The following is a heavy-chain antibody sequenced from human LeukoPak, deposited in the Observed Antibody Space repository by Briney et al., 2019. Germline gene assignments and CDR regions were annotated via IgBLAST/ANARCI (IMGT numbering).Heavy chain of an antibody. CDR2: ISDDGIYK. V-gene: IGHV3-30*18. Sequence: GGSLRLSCAASGFTFSTYGMHGVREAPGKGREWVAVISDDGIYKYSADSVKGRFTISRENSRNTLYLQMASLRAEDTAIYYCAKDNSGTPWLSPHFDYWGKGALVTVSS. D-gene: IGHD3-10*01. CDR1: GFTFSTYG. CDR3: AKDNSGTPWLSPHFDY. J-gene: IGHJ4*02.